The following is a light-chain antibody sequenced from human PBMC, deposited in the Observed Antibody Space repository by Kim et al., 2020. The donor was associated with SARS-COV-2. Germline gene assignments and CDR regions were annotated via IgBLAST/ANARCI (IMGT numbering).Light chain of an antibody. J-gene: IGKJ2*02. Sequence: SASVGDRVTITYRASQGITDNLAWYQQKPGKAPKRLIYGTSRLQSGVPSRFSGSGFGTEFTLTITSLQPEDFATYYCLQHRTYPCTFGQGTKLEI. CDR2: GTS. CDR3: LQHRTYPCT. CDR1: QGITDN. V-gene: IGKV1-17*01.